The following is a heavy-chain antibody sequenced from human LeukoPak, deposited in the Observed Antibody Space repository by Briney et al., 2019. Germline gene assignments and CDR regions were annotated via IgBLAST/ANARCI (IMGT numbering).Heavy chain of an antibody. V-gene: IGHV3-7*04. CDR1: GFSFSSYT. J-gene: IGHJ1*01. Sequence: PGGSLRLSCAASGFSFSSYTMSWVRQAPGKGLEWVAKMKEDGSDENYVDSAKGRFTISRENAKNSLFLQMNSLRAEDTAVYFCARGGRMYGDTWGQGTLVTASS. CDR3: ARGGRMYGDT. D-gene: IGHD2-8*01. CDR2: MKEDGSDE.